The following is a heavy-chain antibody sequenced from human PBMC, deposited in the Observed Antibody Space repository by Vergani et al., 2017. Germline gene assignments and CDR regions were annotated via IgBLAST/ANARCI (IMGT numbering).Heavy chain of an antibody. Sequence: QVQLHESGPGLVKPSETLSLTCTVSGDSISPYFWTWIRQPPGQGLAWIGYISYSGDTNCAPSLKSRVSISLDTSKNQFSLQVNSVTPSDTAVYYCARGGWLVPDVWGQGTMVTVSS. V-gene: IGHV4-59*01. CDR2: ISYSGDT. D-gene: IGHD2-21*02. CDR3: ARGGWLVPDV. J-gene: IGHJ4*02. CDR1: GDSISPYF.